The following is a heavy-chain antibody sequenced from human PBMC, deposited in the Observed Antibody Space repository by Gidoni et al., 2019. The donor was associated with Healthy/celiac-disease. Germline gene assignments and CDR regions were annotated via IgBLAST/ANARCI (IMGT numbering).Heavy chain of an antibody. V-gene: IGHV3-21*01. D-gene: IGHD5-12*01. J-gene: IGHJ4*02. CDR3: ARGDGYTIEDY. CDR2: ISSSSSYI. CDR1: GFTFSSYS. Sequence: EVQLVESGGGLVKPGGSLRLFCAASGFTFSSYSMNWVRQAPGKGLEWVSSISSSSSYIYYADSVKGRFTISRDNAKNSLYLQMNSLRAEDTAVYYCARGDGYTIEDYWGQGTLVTVSS.